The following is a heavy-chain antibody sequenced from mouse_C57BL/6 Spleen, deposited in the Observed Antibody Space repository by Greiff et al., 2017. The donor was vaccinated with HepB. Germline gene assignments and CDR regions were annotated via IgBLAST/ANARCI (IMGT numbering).Heavy chain of an antibody. CDR3: TRWNYYGSRWDFAV. J-gene: IGHJ1*03. CDR1: GYTFTDYE. V-gene: IGHV1-15*01. D-gene: IGHD1-1*01. CDR2: IDPETGGT. Sequence: QVQLQQSGAELVRPGASVTLSCKASGYTFTDYEMHWVKQTPVHGLEWIGAIDPETGGTAYNQKFKGKAILTADKSSSTAYMELRSLTSEDSAVYYCTRWNYYGSRWDFAVWGTGTTVTVSS.